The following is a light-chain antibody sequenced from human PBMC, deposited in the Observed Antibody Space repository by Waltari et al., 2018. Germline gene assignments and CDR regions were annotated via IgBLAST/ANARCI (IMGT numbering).Light chain of an antibody. V-gene: IGKV1-39*01. Sequence: DIQWTHSPSSLSASLGDTVTITCRASQNLDRYLNWYHQRPGNAPKLLIYAASTLESGVPSRFSGSGSGTDFTLTISGLQSEDFATYFCQQSHRSPWTFGQGTQVDI. CDR3: QQSHRSPWT. J-gene: IGKJ1*01. CDR1: QNLDRY. CDR2: AAS.